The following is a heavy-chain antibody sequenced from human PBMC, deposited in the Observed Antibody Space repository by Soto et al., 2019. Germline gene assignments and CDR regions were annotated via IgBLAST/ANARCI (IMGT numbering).Heavy chain of an antibody. Sequence: QVQLVQSGAEVKKPGSSVRVSCKASGGTFSSYAISWVRQAPGQGLEWMGGIIPISDTTNHAHNFQGRVTITADESTSTAYMELSSLRSEDTAVYYCARSQGSSTSLEIYYYYYYGMDVWGQGTTVTVSS. CDR3: ARSQGSSTSLEIYYYYYYGMDV. V-gene: IGHV1-69*01. CDR1: GGTFSSYA. J-gene: IGHJ6*02. CDR2: IIPISDTT. D-gene: IGHD2-2*01.